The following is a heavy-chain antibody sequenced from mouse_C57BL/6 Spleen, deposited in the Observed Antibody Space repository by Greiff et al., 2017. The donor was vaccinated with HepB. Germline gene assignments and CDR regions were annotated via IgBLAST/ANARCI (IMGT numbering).Heavy chain of an antibody. CDR1: GYTFTSYW. D-gene: IGHD1-1*01. CDR3: ARDTTVVAPGFAY. CDR2: IDPSDSYT. Sequence: VQLQQPGAELVRPGTSVKLSCKASGYTFTSYWMHWVKQRPGQGLEWIGVIDPSDSYTNYNQKFKGKATLTVDTSSSTAYMQLSSLTSEDSAVYYCARDTTVVAPGFAYWGQGTLVTVSA. J-gene: IGHJ3*01. V-gene: IGHV1-59*01.